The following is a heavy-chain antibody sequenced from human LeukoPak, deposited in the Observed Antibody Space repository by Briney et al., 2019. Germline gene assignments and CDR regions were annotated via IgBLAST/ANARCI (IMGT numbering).Heavy chain of an antibody. CDR3: ARGASLRFLEWFHPAYDAFDI. CDR1: VYTFTGYY. J-gene: IGHJ3*02. CDR2: INPNSGGT. D-gene: IGHD3-3*01. Sequence: ASVKVSCKASVYTFTGYYMHWVRQAPGQGLEWRGWINPNSGGTNYAQKFQGRVTMTRDTSISTAYMELSRLRSDDTAVYYCARGASLRFLEWFHPAYDAFDIWGQGTMVTVSS. V-gene: IGHV1-2*02.